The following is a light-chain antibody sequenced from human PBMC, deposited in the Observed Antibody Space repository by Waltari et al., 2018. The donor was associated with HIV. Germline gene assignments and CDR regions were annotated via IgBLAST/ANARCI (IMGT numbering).Light chain of an antibody. V-gene: IGLV3-21*04. CDR1: DIGLRS. CDR3: QVWDDSGGHPLWV. Sequence: YELTQPTSVSVAPGKTAKLTWVGDDIGLRSVYWYQQRPGQAPVLVIYDDSDRPAGISERISGAISGSAATLIISGVEAGDEADYYCQVWDDSGGHPLWVFGGGTKLTVL. CDR2: DDS. J-gene: IGLJ3*02.